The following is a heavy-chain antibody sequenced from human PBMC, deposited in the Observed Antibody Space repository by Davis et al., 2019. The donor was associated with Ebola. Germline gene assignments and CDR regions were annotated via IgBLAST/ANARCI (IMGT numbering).Heavy chain of an antibody. V-gene: IGHV1-18*04. CDR2: ISAYNGNT. D-gene: IGHD4-17*01. CDR1: GYTFTNYY. CDR3: ARDTVTPLYYYGMDV. J-gene: IGHJ6*04. Sequence: ASVKVSCKASGYTFTNYYMHWVRQAPGQGLEWMGWISAYNGNTNYAQKLQGRVTMTTDTSTSTAYMELRSLRSDDTAVYYCARDTVTPLYYYGMDVWGKGTTVTVSS.